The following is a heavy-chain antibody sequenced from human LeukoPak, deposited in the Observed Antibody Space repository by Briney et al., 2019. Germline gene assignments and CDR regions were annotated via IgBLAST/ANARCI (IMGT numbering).Heavy chain of an antibody. CDR2: IYYSGST. CDR1: GGSISSYY. CDR3: ASYYYDSSGYIPAFDY. V-gene: IGHV4-59*08. D-gene: IGHD3-22*01. J-gene: IGHJ4*02. Sequence: SETLSLTCTVSGGSISSYYWSWIRQPPGKGLEWIGYIYYSGSTNYNPSLKSRVTISVDTSKNQFSLKLSSVTAADTAVYYCASYYYDSSGYIPAFDYWGQGTLVTVSS.